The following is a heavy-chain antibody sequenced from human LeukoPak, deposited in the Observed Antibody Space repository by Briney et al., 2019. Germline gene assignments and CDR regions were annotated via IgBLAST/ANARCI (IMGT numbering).Heavy chain of an antibody. D-gene: IGHD5-12*01. CDR2: INPNSGGT. J-gene: IGHJ5*02. V-gene: IGHV1-2*02. Sequence: ASVKVSCKASGYTFTGYYMHWVRQAPGQELEWMGWINPNSGGTNYAQKFQGRVTMTRDTSISTAYMEPSRLRSDDTAVYYCARDQAIVATITSWFDPWGQGTLVTVSS. CDR1: GYTFTGYY. CDR3: ARDQAIVATITSWFDP.